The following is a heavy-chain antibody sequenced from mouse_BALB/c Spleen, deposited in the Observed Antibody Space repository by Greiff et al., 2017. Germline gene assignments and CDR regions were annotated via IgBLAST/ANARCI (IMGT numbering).Heavy chain of an antibody. CDR1: GYTFTSYW. D-gene: IGHD4-1*01. CDR2: INPSTGYT. Sequence: QVQLQQSGAELAKPGASVKMSCKASGYTFTSYWMHWVKQRPGQGLEWIGYINPSTGYTEYNQKFKDKATLTADKSSSTAYMQRSSLTSEDSAVYYCARGNWDYFDYWGQGTTLTVSS. J-gene: IGHJ2*01. V-gene: IGHV1-7*01. CDR3: ARGNWDYFDY.